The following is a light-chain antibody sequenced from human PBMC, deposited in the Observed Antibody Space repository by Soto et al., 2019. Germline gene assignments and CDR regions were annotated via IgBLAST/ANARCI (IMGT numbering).Light chain of an antibody. CDR3: QHYGSSPLT. V-gene: IGKV3-20*01. J-gene: IGKJ4*01. CDR1: QSLGSSS. CDR2: GAS. Sequence: IVLTQSPGTLSLSPGGPATLSCRTSQSLGSSSLAWYKQKPGQTPTLLIFGASSRATGIPDRFSGSGSGTDFALTISRLEPEDFAVYYCQHYGSSPLTFGGGTKVDIK.